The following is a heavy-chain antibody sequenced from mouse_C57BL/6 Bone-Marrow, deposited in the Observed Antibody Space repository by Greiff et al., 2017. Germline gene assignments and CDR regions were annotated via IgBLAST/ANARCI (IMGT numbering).Heavy chain of an antibody. CDR3: ARHPSIYYGYDWYFDV. D-gene: IGHD2-2*01. V-gene: IGHV5-6*01. CDR2: ISSGGSYT. CDR1: GFTFSSYG. J-gene: IGHJ1*03. Sequence: VQLVESGGDLVKPGGSLKLSCAASGFTFSSYGMSWVRQTPDKRLEWVATISSGGSYTYYPDSVKGRFTISRDNAKNTLYLQMSSLKSEDTAMYYCARHPSIYYGYDWYFDVWGTGTTVTVSS.